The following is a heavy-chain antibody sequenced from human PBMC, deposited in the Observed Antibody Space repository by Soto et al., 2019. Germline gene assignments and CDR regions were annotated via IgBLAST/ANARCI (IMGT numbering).Heavy chain of an antibody. CDR2: IDPSDSYT. J-gene: IGHJ6*02. CDR1: GYSFTSYW. V-gene: IGHV5-10-1*01. CDR3: ARRPIVVVQAAMSGMDV. Sequence: GESLKISCKGSGYSFTSYWISWVRQMPGKGLEWMGRIDPSDSYTNYSPSFQGHVTISADKSISTAYLQWSSLKASDTAMYYCARRPIVVVQAAMSGMDVWGPGTTVTVSS. D-gene: IGHD2-2*01.